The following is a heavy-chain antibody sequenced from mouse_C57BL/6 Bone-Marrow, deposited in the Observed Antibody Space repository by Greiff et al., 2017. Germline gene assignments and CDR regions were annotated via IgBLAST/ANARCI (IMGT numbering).Heavy chain of an antibody. Sequence: VKLMESGPGLVQPSQSLSITCTVSGFSLTSYGVHWVRQSPGKGLEWLGVIWSGGSTDYYAAFITRLSLSKDNSKSQVFFKMNSLQVDATAGLHFDYWGQGTTLTVSS. CDR1: GFSLTSYG. V-gene: IGHV2-2*01. CDR2: IWSGGST. CDR3: DY. J-gene: IGHJ2*01.